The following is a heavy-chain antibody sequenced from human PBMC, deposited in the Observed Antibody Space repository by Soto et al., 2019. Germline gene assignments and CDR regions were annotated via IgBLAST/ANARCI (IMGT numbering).Heavy chain of an antibody. CDR3: ARTVIAVAGIDY. V-gene: IGHV4-34*01. J-gene: IGHJ4*02. Sequence: SETLSLTCAVYGGSFSGYYWSWIRQPPGKGLEWIGEINHSGSTNYNPSLKSRVTISVDTSKNQFSLKLSSVTAADTAVYYCARTVIAVAGIDYWGQGTLVTVSS. CDR1: GGSFSGYY. D-gene: IGHD6-19*01. CDR2: INHSGST.